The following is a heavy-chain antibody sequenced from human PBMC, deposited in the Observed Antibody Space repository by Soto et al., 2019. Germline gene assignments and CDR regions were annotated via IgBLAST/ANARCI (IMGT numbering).Heavy chain of an antibody. CDR2: INHSGST. V-gene: IGHV4-34*01. Sequence: QVQLQQWGAGLLKPSGTLSLTCAVYGGSFSGYYWSWIRQPPGKGLEWLGEINHSGSTNYNPSLKTRVTISLDTSKNLFSLKLGSVTGADTGVYYCVKGGYDSSRHSLYNFDSLGQGPLVTVSS. CDR3: VKGGYDSSRHSLYNFDS. J-gene: IGHJ4*02. D-gene: IGHD3-22*01. CDR1: GGSFSGYY.